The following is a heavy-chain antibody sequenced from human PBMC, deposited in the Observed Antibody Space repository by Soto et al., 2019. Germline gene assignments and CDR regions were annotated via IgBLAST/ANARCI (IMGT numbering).Heavy chain of an antibody. CDR2: IYSSGST. CDR1: GGSISSYY. CDR3: ARLITTVTTGLGYYFDY. V-gene: IGHV4-59*01. D-gene: IGHD4-17*01. J-gene: IGHJ4*02. Sequence: QVQLQESGPGLVKPSETLSLTRTVSGGSISSYYWNWIRHPPGKGLEWIGYIYSSGSTNYNTSPKSRVTKSVDTSKNQFSLKLTSVTAADTAVYFCARLITTVTTGLGYYFDYWGQGTLVTVSS.